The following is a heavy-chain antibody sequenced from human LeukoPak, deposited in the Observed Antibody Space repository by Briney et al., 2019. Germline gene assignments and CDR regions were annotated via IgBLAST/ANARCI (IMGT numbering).Heavy chain of an antibody. V-gene: IGHV3-21*01. Sequence: PGGSLRLSCAASGFTFSSYSMNWVRQAPGKGLEWVSSISSSSSCIYYADSVKGRFTISRDNAKNSLYLQMNSLRAEDTAVYYCARDEGTYYDFWSGPVVAFDIWGQGTMVTVSS. D-gene: IGHD3-3*01. CDR3: ARDEGTYYDFWSGPVVAFDI. CDR2: ISSSSSCI. CDR1: GFTFSSYS. J-gene: IGHJ3*02.